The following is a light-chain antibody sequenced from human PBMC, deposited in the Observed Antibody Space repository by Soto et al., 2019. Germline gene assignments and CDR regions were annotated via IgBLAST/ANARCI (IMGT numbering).Light chain of an antibody. V-gene: IGKV3-11*01. CDR3: QQYGISPYS. Sequence: EIVLTQSPATLSLSPGERATLSCRASQTVGSYLAWFRQTPGQAPRLLIYDTSIRATGIPARFSGSGSGTDFTLTISSLEAEDFAVYYCQQYGISPYSFGQGTKVDIK. J-gene: IGKJ2*03. CDR1: QTVGSY. CDR2: DTS.